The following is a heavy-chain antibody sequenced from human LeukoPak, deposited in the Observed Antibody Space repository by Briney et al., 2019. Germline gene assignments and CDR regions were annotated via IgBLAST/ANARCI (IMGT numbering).Heavy chain of an antibody. CDR2: VTFSGGTT. D-gene: IGHD6-19*01. V-gene: IGHV3-23*01. CDR3: SKDRFERGSGWVSGY. J-gene: IGHJ4*02. Sequence: GGSLRLSCAASGFTFSSFSMSWVRQAPGKGPEWISSVTFSGGTTYYADSVRGRFTISRDSSKNTVYLQMNSLRAEDTALYYCSKDRFERGSGWVSGYWGQGTLVTVSS. CDR1: GFTFSSFS.